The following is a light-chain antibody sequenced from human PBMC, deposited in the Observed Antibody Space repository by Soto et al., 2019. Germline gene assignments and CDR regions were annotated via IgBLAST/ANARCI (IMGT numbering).Light chain of an antibody. CDR2: EVR. J-gene: IGLJ1*01. CDR1: SSDIGGYDY. Sequence: HSALTQPASVSGSPGQPITISCTGTSSDIGGYDYVSWYQQRPGKAPKLMIYEVRYRPSGVSNRFSGSKSGNTASLTISGLQAEDEAVYYCCSYTRTSNHYFFXSGTKATVL. CDR3: CSYTRTSNHYF. V-gene: IGLV2-14*01.